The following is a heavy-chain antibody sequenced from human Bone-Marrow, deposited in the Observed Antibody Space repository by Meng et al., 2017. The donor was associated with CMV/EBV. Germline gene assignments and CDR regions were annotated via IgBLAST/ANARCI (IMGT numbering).Heavy chain of an antibody. D-gene: IGHD3-3*01. V-gene: IGHV5-51*01. Sequence: GGSLRLSCKTSGYSFSIYWIGWVRQMPGKGLEWMGFIYPGDSDIRYSPSFQGQVTISADKSISTAYLEWSSLKASDTAVYYCARDSDYDFWSGLAPNDYWGQGTLVTVSS. CDR3: ARDSDYDFWSGLAPNDY. CDR2: IYPGDSDI. CDR1: GYSFSIYW. J-gene: IGHJ4*02.